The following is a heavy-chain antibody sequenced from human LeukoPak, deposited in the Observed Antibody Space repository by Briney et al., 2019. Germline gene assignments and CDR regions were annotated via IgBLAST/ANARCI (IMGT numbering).Heavy chain of an antibody. CDR3: ASTNTFDY. CDR1: GFTFSSYA. J-gene: IGHJ4*02. CDR2: VKHDGSEK. V-gene: IGHV3-7*02. Sequence: GGSLRLSCAASGFTFSSYAMNWVRQAPGKGLEWVANVKHDGSEKNYVDSVKGRFTISRDNAENSLYLQLNSLRADDTAVYYCASTNTFDYWGQGTLVTVSS.